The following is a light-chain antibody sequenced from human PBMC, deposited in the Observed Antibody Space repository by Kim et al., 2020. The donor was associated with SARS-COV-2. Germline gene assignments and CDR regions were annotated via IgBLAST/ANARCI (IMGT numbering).Light chain of an antibody. J-gene: IGKJ4*01. Sequence: EIVLTQSPGTLSLSPGERATLSCRASQSVRSNYLAWYQQTPGQAPRLLIYGASGRAAGIPDRFSGSGSGTDFTLTISRLEPEDFAVYFCHQYGSSPLTSGGGTKVEIK. V-gene: IGKV3-20*01. CDR2: GAS. CDR3: HQYGSSPLT. CDR1: QSVRSNY.